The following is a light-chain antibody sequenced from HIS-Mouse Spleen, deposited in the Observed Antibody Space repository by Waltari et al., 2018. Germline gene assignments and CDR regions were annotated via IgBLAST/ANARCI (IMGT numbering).Light chain of an antibody. CDR1: SSTIGSNY. Sequence: QSVLTQPPSASGTPGQRVTISCSGCSSTIGSNYVSWYQQLPGTAPNFLIYRNNQRPSGVPDRFSGSKSGTSASLAISGLRSEDEADYYCAAWDDSLSGPVFGGGTKLTVL. CDR3: AAWDDSLSGPV. CDR2: RNN. J-gene: IGLJ3*02. V-gene: IGLV1-47*01.